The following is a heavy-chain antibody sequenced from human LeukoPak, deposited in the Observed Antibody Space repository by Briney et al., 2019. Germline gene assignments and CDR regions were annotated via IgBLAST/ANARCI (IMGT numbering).Heavy chain of an antibody. CDR2: ISYDGSNK. CDR1: GFTFSSYA. J-gene: IGHJ4*02. Sequence: GRSLRLSCAASGFTFSSYAMHWVRQAPGKGLEWVAVISYDGSNKYYADSVKGRFTISRDNSKNTLYLQMNSLRAEDTAVYYCARDTLYGNYFDYWGQGTLVTVPS. V-gene: IGHV3-30-3*01. D-gene: IGHD3-10*01. CDR3: ARDTLYGNYFDY.